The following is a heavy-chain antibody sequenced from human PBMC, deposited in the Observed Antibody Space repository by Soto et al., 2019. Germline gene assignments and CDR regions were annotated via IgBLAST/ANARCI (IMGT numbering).Heavy chain of an antibody. CDR3: ARSPAYDKLFGVAPAPLGMDV. D-gene: IGHD3-3*01. V-gene: IGHV4-31*03. J-gene: IGHJ6*02. Sequence: SETLSLTCTVSGGSISSGGYYWSWIRQHPGKGLEWIGYIYYSGSTYYNPSLKSRVTISVDTSKNQFSLKLSSVTAADTAVYYCARSPAYDKLFGVAPAPLGMDVWGQGTTVTVSS. CDR2: IYYSGST. CDR1: GGSISSGGYY.